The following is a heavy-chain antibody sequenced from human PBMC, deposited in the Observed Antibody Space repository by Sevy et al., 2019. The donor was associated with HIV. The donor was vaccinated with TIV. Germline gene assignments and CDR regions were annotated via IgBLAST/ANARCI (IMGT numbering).Heavy chain of an antibody. CDR1: GFTFSSFA. J-gene: IGHJ4*02. D-gene: IGHD5-18*01. Sequence: GGSLRLSCAASGFTFSSFAMGWVRQAPGKGLDWISVISGTGDYTYYADSVKGRFTISRDNSKNKLFLKMNSLRAEDTAIFYCAKKMGGGSGMAFLVDYWGQGTLVTVSS. CDR3: AKKMGGGSGMAFLVDY. CDR2: ISGTGDYT. V-gene: IGHV3-23*01.